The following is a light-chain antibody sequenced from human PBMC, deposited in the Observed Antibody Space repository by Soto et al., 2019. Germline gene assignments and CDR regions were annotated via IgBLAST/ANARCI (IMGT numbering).Light chain of an antibody. V-gene: IGLV1-40*01. Sequence: QAVVTQPPSVSGAPGQRVSISCTGSTSNIGAPYDVHWYQHLPGTAPKLLIYGDNNRPSGVPDRFSGSKSGTSASLAITRLQAEDEADYYCASWDDSLNAVVFGGGTKLTVL. J-gene: IGLJ2*01. CDR1: TSNIGAPYD. CDR2: GDN. CDR3: ASWDDSLNAVV.